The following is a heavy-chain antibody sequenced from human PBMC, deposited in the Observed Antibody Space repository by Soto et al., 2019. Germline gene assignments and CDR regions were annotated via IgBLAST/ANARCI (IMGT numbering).Heavy chain of an antibody. Sequence: QPGGSLRLSCAASGFTFSGSAMHWVRQASGKGLEWVGRIRSKANSYATAYAASVKGRFTISRDDSKNTAYLQMNSLKTEDTAVYYCTRLVLGVTTDYYYYYGMDVWGQGTTVTVSS. CDR1: GFTFSGSA. CDR2: IRSKANSYAT. V-gene: IGHV3-73*01. J-gene: IGHJ6*02. CDR3: TRLVLGVTTDYYYYYGMDV. D-gene: IGHD4-17*01.